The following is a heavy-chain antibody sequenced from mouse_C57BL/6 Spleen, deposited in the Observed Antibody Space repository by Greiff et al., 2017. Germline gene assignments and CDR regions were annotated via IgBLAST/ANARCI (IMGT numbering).Heavy chain of an antibody. J-gene: IGHJ1*03. CDR3: AYYYGTNFDV. V-gene: IGHV1-55*01. Sequence: VQLQEPGAELVKPGASVKMSCKASGYTFTSYWITWVKQRPGQGLEWIGDIYPGSGSTNYNEKFKSKATLTVDTSSSTAYMQLSSLTSEDSAVYYCAYYYGTNFDVWGTGTTVTVSS. D-gene: IGHD1-1*01. CDR2: IYPGSGST. CDR1: GYTFTSYW.